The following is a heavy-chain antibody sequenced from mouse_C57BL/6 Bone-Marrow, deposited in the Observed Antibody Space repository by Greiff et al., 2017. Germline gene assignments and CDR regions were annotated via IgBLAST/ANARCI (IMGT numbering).Heavy chain of an antibody. CDR3: ARSIITTDYFDY. J-gene: IGHJ3*01. V-gene: IGHV1-82*01. D-gene: IGHD1-1*01. CDR2: IYPGDGDT. Sequence: VQLQQSGPELVKPGASVKISCKASGYAFSSSWMNWVKQRPGKGLEWIGRIYPGDGDTNYNGKFKGKATLTADKSSSTAYMQLSSLTSEDSAVYFCARSIITTDYFDYWGQGTLVTVSA. CDR1: GYAFSSSW.